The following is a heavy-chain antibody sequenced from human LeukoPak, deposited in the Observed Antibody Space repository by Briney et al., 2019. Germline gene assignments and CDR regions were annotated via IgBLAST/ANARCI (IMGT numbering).Heavy chain of an antibody. CDR2: ISSSSSYI. V-gene: IGHV3-21*01. D-gene: IGHD2-2*02. J-gene: IGHJ5*02. CDR3: AREIVPAAIRFDP. CDR1: GFTFSSNS. Sequence: PGGSLRLSCAASGFTFSSNSMNWVRQAPGKGLEWVSSISSSSSYIYYADSVKGRFTISRDNAKNSLYLQMNSLRAEDTAVYYCAREIVPAAIRFDPWGQGTLVTVSS.